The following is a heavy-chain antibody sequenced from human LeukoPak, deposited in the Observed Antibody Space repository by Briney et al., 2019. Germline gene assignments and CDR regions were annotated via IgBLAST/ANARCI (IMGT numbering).Heavy chain of an antibody. CDR2: IYYSGST. J-gene: IGHJ4*02. D-gene: IGHD3-22*01. CDR1: GGSISSSSYY. V-gene: IGHV4-39*01. Sequence: SETLSLTCTVSGGSISSSSYYWGWIRQPPGKGLEWIGSIYYSGSTYYNPSLKSRVTISVDTSKNQFSLKLSSVTAADTAVYYCARLRTTHDSSGQLSDYWGQGTLVTVSS. CDR3: ARLRTTHDSSGQLSDY.